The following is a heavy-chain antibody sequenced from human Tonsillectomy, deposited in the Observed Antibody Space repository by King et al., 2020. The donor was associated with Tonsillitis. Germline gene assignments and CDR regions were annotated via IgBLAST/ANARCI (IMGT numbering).Heavy chain of an antibody. Sequence: VQLVESGGGLVQPGGSLRLSCAASGFTFRSYAMSWVRQAPGKGLEWVSTISGGDGSTFYPDSVKGRFNISRDNSKNTLYLQMNSLRVEDTAVYYCAKGYDFWSGYYAFGIWGQGTMVTVSS. J-gene: IGHJ3*02. V-gene: IGHV3-23*04. CDR3: AKGYDFWSGYYAFGI. D-gene: IGHD3-3*01. CDR2: ISGGDGST. CDR1: GFTFRSYA.